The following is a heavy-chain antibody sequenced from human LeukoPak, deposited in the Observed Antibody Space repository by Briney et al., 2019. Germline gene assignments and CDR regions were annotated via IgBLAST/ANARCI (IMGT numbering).Heavy chain of an antibody. V-gene: IGHV4-31*02. Sequence: SETLSLTCTVSGGSVSSNGYFWSWIRHLPGKGLEWIGYISYSGAIYYNPSLRSRLTISLDTSKNQFSLRLTSVTAADTAVYFCGRDCSSLNCREEDVDYWGQGTLVTVSS. D-gene: IGHD2-2*01. CDR2: ISYSGAI. J-gene: IGHJ4*02. CDR3: GRDCSSLNCREEDVDY. CDR1: GGSVSSNGYF.